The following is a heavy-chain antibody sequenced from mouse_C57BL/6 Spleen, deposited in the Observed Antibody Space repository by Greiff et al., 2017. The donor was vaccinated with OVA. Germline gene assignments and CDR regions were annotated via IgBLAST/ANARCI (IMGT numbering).Heavy chain of an antibody. Sequence: VKLQQPGAELVKPGASVKMSCKASGYTFTSYWITWVKQRPGQGLEWIGDIYPGSGSTNYNEKFKSKATLTVDTSSSTAYMQLSSLTSEDSAVYYCAKGNYYGSRRGYFDYWGQGTTLTVSS. J-gene: IGHJ2*01. CDR3: AKGNYYGSRRGYFDY. CDR1: GYTFTSYW. D-gene: IGHD1-1*01. V-gene: IGHV1-55*01. CDR2: IYPGSGST.